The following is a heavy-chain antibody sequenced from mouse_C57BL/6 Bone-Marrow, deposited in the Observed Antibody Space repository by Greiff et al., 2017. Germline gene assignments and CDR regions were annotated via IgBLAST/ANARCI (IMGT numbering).Heavy chain of an antibody. V-gene: IGHV1-55*01. CDR2: FYPGSGST. D-gene: IGHD1-1*01. J-gene: IGHJ1*03. CDR3: ARWDYGSSLGYWYCEV. CDR1: GYTFTSYW. Sequence: QVQLQQPGAELVKPGASVKMSCKASGYTFTSYWITWVKQRPGQGLEWIGDFYPGSGSTNYNEKFKSKATLTVDTSSSTAYLQLSSLTSGGSAVYYCARWDYGSSLGYWYCEVWGKGTTVTVSS.